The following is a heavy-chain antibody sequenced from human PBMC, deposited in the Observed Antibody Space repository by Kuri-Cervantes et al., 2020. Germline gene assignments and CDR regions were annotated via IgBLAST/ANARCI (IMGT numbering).Heavy chain of an antibody. Sequence: GESLKISCAASGFTVSSNYMSWVRQAPGKGLEWVSVIYSGGSTYYADSVKGRFTISRDNSKNTLYLQMNSLRAEDTALYYCATVGATVPWGQGTLVTVSS. V-gene: IGHV3-53*05. CDR3: ATVGATVP. CDR1: GFTVSSNY. J-gene: IGHJ4*02. CDR2: IYSGGST. D-gene: IGHD1-26*01.